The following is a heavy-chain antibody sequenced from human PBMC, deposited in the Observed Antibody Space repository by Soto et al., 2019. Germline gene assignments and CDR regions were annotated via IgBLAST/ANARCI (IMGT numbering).Heavy chain of an antibody. CDR1: GGSISSSSYY. CDR2: IYYSGST. V-gene: IGHV4-39*01. J-gene: IGHJ6*02. Sequence: SETLSLTRTFSGGSISSSSYYWGWIRPPPGEGLEWIGSIYYSGSTYYNPSLKSRVTISVDTSKNQFSLKLSSVTAADTAVYYCARAVIGKNYYYYGMDVWGQGTTVTVSS. D-gene: IGHD2-21*01. CDR3: ARAVIGKNYYYYGMDV.